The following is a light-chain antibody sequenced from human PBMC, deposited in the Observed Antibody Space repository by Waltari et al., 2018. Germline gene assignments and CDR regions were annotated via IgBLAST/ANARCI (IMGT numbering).Light chain of an antibody. Sequence: QSALTQPASVSGSPGQSITISCTGTSSDVGSYKRVSWYQQHPAKAPKLMIYEGSKRPSGVSNRFSGSKSGNTASLTISGLQAEDEADYYCCSYAGSSSHVVFGGGTKLTVL. CDR3: CSYAGSSSHVV. CDR2: EGS. J-gene: IGLJ2*01. V-gene: IGLV2-23*01. CDR1: SSDVGSYKR.